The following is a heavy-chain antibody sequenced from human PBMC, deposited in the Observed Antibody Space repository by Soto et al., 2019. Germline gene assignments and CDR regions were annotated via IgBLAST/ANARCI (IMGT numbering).Heavy chain of an antibody. CDR2: ISGSGDST. CDR3: AKRATGTYFDY. Sequence: EVQLLESGGGLVQPGGSLRLSCAASGFTFSSYAMSWVRQAPGKGLEWVSVISGSGDSTYYADSVKGRFTISRDNSKNTLYMQRNSLRAEDTAVYYCAKRATGTYFDYWGQGTLVTVSS. CDR1: GFTFSSYA. J-gene: IGHJ4*02. D-gene: IGHD1-1*01. V-gene: IGHV3-23*01.